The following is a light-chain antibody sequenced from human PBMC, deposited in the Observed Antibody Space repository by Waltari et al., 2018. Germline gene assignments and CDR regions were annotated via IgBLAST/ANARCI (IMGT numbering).Light chain of an antibody. V-gene: IGKV3-20*01. CDR3: QQYGNSPLIT. CDR2: GAS. Sequence: EIVLTQSPGTLSLSPGERATLSCRASQSVTTDYLAWYQQRPGQAPTLLIYGASSRATGIPDRFSGSGSGTDFTLTISRLEPEDFVVYYCQQYGNSPLITFGQGTRLEIK. CDR1: QSVTTDY. J-gene: IGKJ5*01.